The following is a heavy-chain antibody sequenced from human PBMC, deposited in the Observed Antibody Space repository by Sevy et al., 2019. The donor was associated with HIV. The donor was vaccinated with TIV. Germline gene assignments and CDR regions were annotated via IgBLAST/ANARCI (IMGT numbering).Heavy chain of an antibody. D-gene: IGHD3-3*01. CDR1: GFTFSSYA. V-gene: IGHV3-23*01. J-gene: IGHJ4*02. CDR2: ISGSGGST. Sequence: GGSLRLSCAASGFTFSSYAMSWVRQAPGKGLEWVSAISGSGGSTYYADSVKGRFTISRDNSKNTLYLQMNSLRAEDTAVYYCAKDPAIVGVVRPLLYFDYWGQGTLVTVSS. CDR3: AKDPAIVGVVRPLLYFDY.